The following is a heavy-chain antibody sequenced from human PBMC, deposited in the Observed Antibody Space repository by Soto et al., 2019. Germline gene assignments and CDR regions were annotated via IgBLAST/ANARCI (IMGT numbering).Heavy chain of an antibody. Sequence: SLRLSCTASGFTFGDYAMSWFRQAPGKGLEWVGFIRSKAYGGTTEYAASVKGRFTISRDDSKSIAYLQMNSLKTEDTAVYYCTREQGDYYDSSGYPSFDYWGQGTMVTVSS. CDR2: IRSKAYGGTT. V-gene: IGHV3-49*03. CDR3: TREQGDYYDSSGYPSFDY. CDR1: GFTFGDYA. D-gene: IGHD3-22*01. J-gene: IGHJ4*02.